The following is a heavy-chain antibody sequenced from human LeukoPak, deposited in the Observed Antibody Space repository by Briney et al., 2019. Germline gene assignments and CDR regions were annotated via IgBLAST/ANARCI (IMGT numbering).Heavy chain of an antibody. CDR1: GFTFSTYS. Sequence: RGSLRLSCAASGFTFSTYSMNWVRQAPGKGLEWVSSISSGSSFIFYADSVKGRFTISRDNAKNSLFLQMNSLRAEDTAVYYCARESSGYFYWGQGTLVTVSS. CDR3: ARESSGYFY. D-gene: IGHD3-22*01. V-gene: IGHV3-21*01. CDR2: ISSGSSFI. J-gene: IGHJ4*02.